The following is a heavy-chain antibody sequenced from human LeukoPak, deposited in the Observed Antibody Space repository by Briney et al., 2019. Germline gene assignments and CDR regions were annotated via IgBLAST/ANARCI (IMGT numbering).Heavy chain of an antibody. J-gene: IGHJ4*02. CDR1: GGSISSNY. CDR3: ARRAFYYDSSGIYYFDY. V-gene: IGHV4-59*01. Sequence: SETLSLTCTVSGGSISSNYWSWIRNPPGKGLEWNGYIYYSGSTNFNPSLKSRVTISVDTSKNQFSLKLSSVTAADTAVYYCARRAFYYDSSGIYYFDYWGQGTLVTVSS. D-gene: IGHD3-22*01. CDR2: IYYSGST.